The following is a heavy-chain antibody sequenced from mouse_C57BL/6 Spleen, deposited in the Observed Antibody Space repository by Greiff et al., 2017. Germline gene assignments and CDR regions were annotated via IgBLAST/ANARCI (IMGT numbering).Heavy chain of an antibody. CDR3: TRADGSSYVWFAY. CDR2: IDPETGGT. Sequence: QVQLKESGAELVRPGASVTLSCKASGYTFTDYEMHWVKQTPVHGLEWIGAIDPETGGTAYNQKFKGKAILTADKSSSTAYMELRSLTSEDSAVYYCTRADGSSYVWFAYWGQGTLVTVSA. J-gene: IGHJ3*01. CDR1: GYTFTDYE. V-gene: IGHV1-15*01. D-gene: IGHD1-1*01.